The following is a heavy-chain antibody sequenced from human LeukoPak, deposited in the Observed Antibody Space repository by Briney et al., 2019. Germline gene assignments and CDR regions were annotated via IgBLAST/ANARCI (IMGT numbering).Heavy chain of an antibody. CDR1: GYTFTSYY. CDR2: IIPIFGTA. Sequence: SVKVSCKAVGYTFTSYYIQWVRQAPGQGLEWMGGIIPIFGTANYAQKFQGRVTITTDESTSTAYMELSSLRSEDTAVYYCARDGVAALRYYYYYMDVWGKGTTVTVSS. D-gene: IGHD6-13*01. CDR3: ARDGVAALRYYYYYMDV. J-gene: IGHJ6*03. V-gene: IGHV1-69*05.